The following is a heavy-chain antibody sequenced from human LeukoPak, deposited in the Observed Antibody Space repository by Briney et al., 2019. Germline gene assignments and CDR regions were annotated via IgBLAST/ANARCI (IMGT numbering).Heavy chain of an antibody. Sequence: GGSLRLSCAASGFTFSDHYMDWVRQATGEGLEWVVHTGNKANSYTTEYAASVQGRFTISRDDSKNSLYLQMNSLKTEDTAVYYCARGGYSSSSFYGMDVWGQGTTVTVYS. J-gene: IGHJ6*02. D-gene: IGHD6-6*01. V-gene: IGHV3-72*01. CDR1: GFTFSDHY. CDR2: TGNKANSYTT. CDR3: ARGGYSSSSFYGMDV.